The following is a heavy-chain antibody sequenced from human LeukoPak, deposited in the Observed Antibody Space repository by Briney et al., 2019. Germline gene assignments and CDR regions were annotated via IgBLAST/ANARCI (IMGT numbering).Heavy chain of an antibody. CDR1: GGTFSSYA. J-gene: IGHJ5*02. V-gene: IGHV1-69*06. CDR2: IIPIFGTA. D-gene: IGHD3-22*01. Sequence: SVKVSCKASGGTFSSYAISWVRQAPGQGLEWMGGIIPIFGTANYAQKFQGRVTITADKSTSTAYMELSSLRSEDTAVYYCARRNPYQYYYDSSCYQSQGWFDPWGQGTLVTVSS. CDR3: ARRNPYQYYYDSSCYQSQGWFDP.